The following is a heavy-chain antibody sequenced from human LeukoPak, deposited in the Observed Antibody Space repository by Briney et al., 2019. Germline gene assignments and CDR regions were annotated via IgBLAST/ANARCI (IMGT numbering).Heavy chain of an antibody. CDR3: TRWLMPNKYYSDSSGYWGFFDY. J-gene: IGHJ4*02. D-gene: IGHD3-22*01. CDR1: GFTFCDYA. Sequence: GGSLRLSCTASGFTFCDYAMSWFRQAPGKGLEWVGFIRRKAYGGTTEYAAAVKARFTISRDDSKGFAYLQMNSMNTEDTAVYYCTRWLMPNKYYSDSSGYWGFFDYWGQGTLVTVSS. V-gene: IGHV3-49*03. CDR2: IRRKAYGGTT.